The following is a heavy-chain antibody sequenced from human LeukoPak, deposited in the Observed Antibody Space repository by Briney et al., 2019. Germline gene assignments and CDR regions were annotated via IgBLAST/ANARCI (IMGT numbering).Heavy chain of an antibody. D-gene: IGHD3-9*01. CDR2: ISYDGSNK. V-gene: IGHV3-30-3*01. J-gene: IGHJ4*02. Sequence: GGSLRLSCAASGFTFSSYAMHWVRQAPGKGLEWVAVISYDGSNKYYADSVKGRFTISRDNSKNTLYLQMNSLRAEDTAVYYCARGNFDWLLPKGPIYFDYWGQGTLVTVSS. CDR3: ARGNFDWLLPKGPIYFDY. CDR1: GFTFSSYA.